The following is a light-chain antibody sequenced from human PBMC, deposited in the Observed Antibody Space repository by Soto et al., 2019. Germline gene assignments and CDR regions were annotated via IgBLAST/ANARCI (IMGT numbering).Light chain of an antibody. J-gene: IGLJ1*01. CDR2: DVA. Sequence: QSVLTQPASVSGSPGQSITISCTGTSSDVGGFNYVSWYQQHPFKAPKLMIYDVANRPSGVSYRSSGSKSGNTASLTISGLQAEDEADYYCNSYTSSSTYVFGTGTKVTVL. CDR3: NSYTSSSTYV. CDR1: SSDVGGFNY. V-gene: IGLV2-14*03.